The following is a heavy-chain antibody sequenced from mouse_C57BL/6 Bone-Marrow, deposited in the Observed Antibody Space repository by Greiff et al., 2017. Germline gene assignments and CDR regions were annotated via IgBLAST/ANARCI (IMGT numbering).Heavy chain of an antibody. CDR2: IDPSDSYT. V-gene: IGHV1-50*01. D-gene: IGHD2-13*01. J-gene: IGHJ1*03. Sequence: VQLQQPGAELVKPGASVKLSCKASGYTFTSYWMQWVKQRPGQGLEWIGEIDPSDSYTNYNQKLKGKATLTVDTSSSTAYMQLSSLTSEDSAVYYCAREDYWHWYFDVWGTGTTVTVSS. CDR3: AREDYWHWYFDV. CDR1: GYTFTSYW.